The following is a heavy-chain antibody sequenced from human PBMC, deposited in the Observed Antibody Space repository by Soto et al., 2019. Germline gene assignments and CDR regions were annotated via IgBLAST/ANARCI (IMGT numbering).Heavy chain of an antibody. CDR1: GFTFSTYA. J-gene: IGHJ4*02. CDR3: AKVGYSYGFGGYFDY. V-gene: IGHV3-23*01. Sequence: GGSLRLSCAASGFTFSTYAMSWVRQAPGKGLEWVSVIGEGGFSTQYAASVKGRFTISRDNSKNMLYLQMNSLRAEDTAVYYCAKVGYSYGFGGYFDYWGQGTLVTVSS. CDR2: IGEGGFST. D-gene: IGHD5-18*01.